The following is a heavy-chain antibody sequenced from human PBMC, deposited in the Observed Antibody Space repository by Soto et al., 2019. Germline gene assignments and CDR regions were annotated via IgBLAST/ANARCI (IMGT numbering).Heavy chain of an antibody. D-gene: IGHD6-13*01. CDR3: RRSSRYSTDV. CDR2: IYSTGNT. CDR1: GDSIRSSSY. Sequence: KTSETLSLTCTVSGDSIRSSSYWGWIRQPPGKGLEWIGSIYSTGNTYYNPSLNSQVTISVDTSKNQFSLNVISVTAADTAVYYCRRSSRYSTDVWGQGTKVTVSS. J-gene: IGHJ6*02. V-gene: IGHV4-39*01.